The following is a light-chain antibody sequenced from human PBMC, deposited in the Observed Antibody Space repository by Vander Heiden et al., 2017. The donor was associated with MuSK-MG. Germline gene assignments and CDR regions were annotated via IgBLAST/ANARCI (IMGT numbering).Light chain of an antibody. J-gene: IGKJ1*01. CDR3: QQYVSPART. Sequence: DIVMTQSPDSLAVPLGERATINCKSSQSVLYTSNNRNYLAWFQQKPGQPPKLLISWASTRESGVPDRFSGSGSGTDFTLTISSLQAEDVAVYYCQQYVSPARTVGQGTKVEVK. CDR2: WAS. V-gene: IGKV4-1*01. CDR1: QSVLYTSNNRNY.